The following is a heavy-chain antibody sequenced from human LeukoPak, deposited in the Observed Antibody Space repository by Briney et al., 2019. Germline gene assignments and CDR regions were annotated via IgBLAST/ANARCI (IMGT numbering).Heavy chain of an antibody. Sequence: PGGSLRLSCAASGFTFSSYAMSWVRRAPGKGLEWVSVISNSGGSTFYADSVKGRFTISRDNSKNTLYLQMNSLRAEDTAVYYCAKRASGSGTSLYYFDYWGQGTLVTVSS. CDR3: AKRASGSGTSLYYFDY. J-gene: IGHJ4*02. V-gene: IGHV3-23*01. CDR1: GFTFSSYA. CDR2: ISNSGGST. D-gene: IGHD3-10*01.